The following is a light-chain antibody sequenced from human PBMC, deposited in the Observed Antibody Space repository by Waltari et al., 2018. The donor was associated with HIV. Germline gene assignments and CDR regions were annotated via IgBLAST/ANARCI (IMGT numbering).Light chain of an antibody. Sequence: QSVLTQPPSASGTPGQRVTISCSGGSSNIGANIVNWYQLLPGKAPRLLIYATNQRPSGVPDRFSGSKSDNTASLTVSGLQAEDDGHYYCASYVDNDGLFFGGGTKLTVL. J-gene: IGLJ2*01. CDR1: SSNIGANI. CDR2: ATN. CDR3: ASYVDNDGLF. V-gene: IGLV1-44*01.